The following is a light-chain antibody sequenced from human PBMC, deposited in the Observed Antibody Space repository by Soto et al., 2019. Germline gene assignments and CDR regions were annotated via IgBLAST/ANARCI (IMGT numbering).Light chain of an antibody. CDR3: QQRSNWPPIT. CDR2: DAS. CDR1: QSVSSSF. J-gene: IGKJ5*01. Sequence: ETVLTQSPGTLSLSPGERATLSCRASQSVSSSFLAWYQQKPGQAPRLLIHDASHRAAGIPARFSGSGFGTDFTLTISSLEPEDAAVYYCQQRSNWPPITFGQGTRLEIK. V-gene: IGKV3D-20*02.